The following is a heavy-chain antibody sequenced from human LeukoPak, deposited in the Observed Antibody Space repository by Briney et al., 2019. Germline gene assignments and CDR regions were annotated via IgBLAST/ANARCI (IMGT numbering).Heavy chain of an antibody. CDR3: ARGGDYMDV. V-gene: IGHV4-39*07. D-gene: IGHD4-17*01. CDR2: IYYSGST. Sequence: SETLPLTCTVPGGSISSSSYYWGWIRQPPGKGLEWMGSIYYSGSTYYNPSLKSRVTISVDTSKNQFSLKLSSVAAADTAVYYCARGGDYMDVGGKGTTVTISS. CDR1: GGSISSSSYY. J-gene: IGHJ6*03.